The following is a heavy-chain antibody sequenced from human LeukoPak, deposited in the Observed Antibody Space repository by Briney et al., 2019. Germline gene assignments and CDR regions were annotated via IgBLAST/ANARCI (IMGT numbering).Heavy chain of an antibody. V-gene: IGHV4-30-2*01. D-gene: IGHD6-6*01. CDR2: IYHSGST. Sequence: SETLSLTCTVSGGSISSGGYYWSWIRQPPGKGLEWIGNIYHSGSTYYNPSLKSRVTISVDRSKNQFSLKLSSVTAADTAVYYCARPIAARHTDAFDIWGQGTMVTVSS. CDR3: ARPIAARHTDAFDI. CDR1: GGSISSGGYY. J-gene: IGHJ3*02.